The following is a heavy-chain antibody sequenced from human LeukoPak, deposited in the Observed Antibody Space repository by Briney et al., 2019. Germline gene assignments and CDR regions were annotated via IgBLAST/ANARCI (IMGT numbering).Heavy chain of an antibody. CDR2: IKQDGSEK. CDR3: ARPSFTSGSYFDH. Sequence: GGSLRLSCAASGFTFSSYWMSWVRQAPGNGLEWVANIKQDGSEKYYVDSVKGRFTISRDNAKNSLYLQMNSLRAEDTAVYYCARPSFTSGSYFDHWGQGTLVTVSS. D-gene: IGHD3-22*01. V-gene: IGHV3-7*01. J-gene: IGHJ4*02. CDR1: GFTFSSYW.